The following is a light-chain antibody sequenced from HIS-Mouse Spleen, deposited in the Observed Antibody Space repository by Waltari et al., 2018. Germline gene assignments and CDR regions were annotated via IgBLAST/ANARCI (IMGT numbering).Light chain of an antibody. J-gene: IGLJ3*02. CDR3: QAWDSSNWV. CDR2: QDS. V-gene: IGLV3-1*01. Sequence: SYELTQPPSVSVSPGQTASITCSVDKLGDKYACWYQQKPGQSPVLVIYQDSKRPSGIPERFSGSNSGNTATLTISGTQAMDEADYYCQAWDSSNWVFGGGTKLTVL. CDR1: KLGDKY.